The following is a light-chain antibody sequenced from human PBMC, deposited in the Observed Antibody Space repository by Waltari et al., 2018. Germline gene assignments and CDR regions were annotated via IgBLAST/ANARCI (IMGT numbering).Light chain of an antibody. CDR2: EVI. Sequence: QSALTQPASVSGSPGQPITLSCTGTSSDVGGYNYVSWYQQHPGKAPKLMIYEVINRPSGVSNRFSGSKSGNTASLTISGLQAEDEADYYCSSYTSSSTVVFGGGTKLTVL. V-gene: IGLV2-14*01. CDR1: SSDVGGYNY. J-gene: IGLJ2*01. CDR3: SSYTSSSTVV.